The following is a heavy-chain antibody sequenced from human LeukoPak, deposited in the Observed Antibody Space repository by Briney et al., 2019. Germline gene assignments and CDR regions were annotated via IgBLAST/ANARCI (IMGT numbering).Heavy chain of an antibody. CDR3: ARAQWELLLPRADNYYYYGMDV. V-gene: IGHV4-34*01. D-gene: IGHD1-26*01. CDR1: GGSFSVYY. Sequence: SETLSLTCAVCGGSFSVYYWSWIRQPQGKGLEWIGEINHSGSTNYNPSLKSRVTISVDTSKNQFSLKLSSVTAADTAVYYCARAQWELLLPRADNYYYYGMDVWGQGTTVTVSS. CDR2: INHSGST. J-gene: IGHJ6*02.